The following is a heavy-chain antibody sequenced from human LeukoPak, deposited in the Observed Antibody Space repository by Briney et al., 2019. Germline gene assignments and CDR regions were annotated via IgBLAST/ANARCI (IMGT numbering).Heavy chain of an antibody. Sequence: SGALSLTCAVSGGSISSSNWWSWVRQPPGKGLEWIGEIYHSGSTNYNPSLKSRVTISVDKSKNQFSLKLSSVTAADTAVYYCARRGYSYGSDSFDYWGQGTLVTVSS. CDR1: GGSISSSNW. CDR3: ARRGYSYGSDSFDY. V-gene: IGHV4-4*02. J-gene: IGHJ4*02. CDR2: IYHSGST. D-gene: IGHD5-18*01.